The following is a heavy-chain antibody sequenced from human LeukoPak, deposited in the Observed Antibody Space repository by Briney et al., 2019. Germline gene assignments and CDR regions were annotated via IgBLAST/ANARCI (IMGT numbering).Heavy chain of an antibody. V-gene: IGHV3-33*01. CDR1: GFTFSSYG. Sequence: PGRSLRLSCAASGFTFSSYGMHWVRQAPGKGLEWVALIWYDGSNKYYTDSVKGRLTISRDNSKNTLYLQMNSLRAEDTAVYYCARDVKYGMDVWGQGTTVTVSS. J-gene: IGHJ6*02. CDR3: ARDVKYGMDV. CDR2: IWYDGSNK.